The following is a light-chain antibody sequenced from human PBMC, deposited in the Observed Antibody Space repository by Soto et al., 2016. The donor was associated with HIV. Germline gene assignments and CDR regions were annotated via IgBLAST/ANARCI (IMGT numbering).Light chain of an antibody. J-gene: IGKJ1*01. CDR2: SAS. CDR3: QQSYITPRT. CDR1: QSITTY. Sequence: DIQMTQSPSSLSASTGDRVTITCRASQSITTYLNWYQYKPGEVPKLLIYSASTLQRGVPSRFSASGSGTDFTLVISSLQPEDFATYYCQQSYITPRTFGQGTKVEIK. V-gene: IGKV1-39*01.